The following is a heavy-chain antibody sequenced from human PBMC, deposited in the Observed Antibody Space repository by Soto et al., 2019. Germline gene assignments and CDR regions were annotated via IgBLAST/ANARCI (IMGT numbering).Heavy chain of an antibody. CDR1: GGSFSGYY. CDR2: INHSGST. CDR3: ARGSQGFWSGYYTSYYYYYMDV. D-gene: IGHD3-3*01. Sequence: SETLSLTCAVYGGSFSGYYWSWIRQPPGKGLEWIGEINHSGSTNYNPSLKSRVTISVDASKNQFSLKLSSVTAADTAVYYCARGSQGFWSGYYTSYYYYYMDVWAKGTTVTVSS. V-gene: IGHV4-34*01. J-gene: IGHJ6*03.